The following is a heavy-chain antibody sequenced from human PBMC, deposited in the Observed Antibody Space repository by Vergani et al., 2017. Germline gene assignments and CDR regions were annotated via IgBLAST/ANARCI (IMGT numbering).Heavy chain of an antibody. CDR2: IYYSGST. CDR1: GGSISSSSYY. D-gene: IGHD2-21*01. CDR3: ARDFIDVGVVAFDS. J-gene: IGHJ4*02. V-gene: IGHV4-39*07. Sequence: QVQLHESGPGLVKPSETLSLTCTVSGGSISSSSYYWGWIRQPPGKGLEWIGSIYYSGSTYYNPSLKSRAIISVDTSKNQFSLKVTSVTAADTAIYYCARDFIDVGVVAFDSWGQGRLVTVSS.